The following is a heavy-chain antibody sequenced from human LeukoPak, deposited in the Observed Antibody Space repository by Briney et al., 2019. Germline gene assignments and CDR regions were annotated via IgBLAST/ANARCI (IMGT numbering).Heavy chain of an antibody. CDR1: GGSISSYY. CDR3: AGGPIVVVPAYWFDP. CDR2: IYYSGST. Sequence: SETLSLTCTVSGGSISSYYWSWIRQPPGKGLEWIGYIYYSGSTNYNPSLKSRVTISVDTSKNQFSLKLSSVTAADTAVYFCAGGPIVVVPAYWFDPWGQGTLVTVS. J-gene: IGHJ5*02. D-gene: IGHD2-2*01. V-gene: IGHV4-59*01.